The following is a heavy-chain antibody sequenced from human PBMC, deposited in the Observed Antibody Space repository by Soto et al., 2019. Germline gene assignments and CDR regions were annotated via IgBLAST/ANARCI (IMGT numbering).Heavy chain of an antibody. V-gene: IGHV1-18*01. Sequence: QVQLVQSGAEVKKPGASVKVSCKASGYTFTSYGISWVRQAPGQGLEWMGWISAYNGNTNYAQKLQGRVTMTTDTSTSTAYMELRSLRSDDTAVYYCAIAFAAPMIVAYFDYWGQGTLVTVSS. CDR2: ISAYNGNT. D-gene: IGHD3-22*01. J-gene: IGHJ4*02. CDR3: AIAFAAPMIVAYFDY. CDR1: GYTFTSYG.